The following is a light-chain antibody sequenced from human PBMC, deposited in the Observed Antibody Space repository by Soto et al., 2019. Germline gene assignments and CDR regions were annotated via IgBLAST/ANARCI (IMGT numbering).Light chain of an antibody. CDR1: SSDVGNYNL. Sequence: QSALTRPASVSGSPGQSITISCTVTSSDVGNYNLVSWYQQHPGKAPKLMIYEGSKRPSGVSNRFSGSKSGNTASLTISILQAEDEADYYCCSYAGSSTYVFGTGTKVTVL. V-gene: IGLV2-23*01. CDR3: CSYAGSSTYV. J-gene: IGLJ1*01. CDR2: EGS.